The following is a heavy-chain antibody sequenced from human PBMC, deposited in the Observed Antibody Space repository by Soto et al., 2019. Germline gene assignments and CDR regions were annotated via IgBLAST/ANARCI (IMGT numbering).Heavy chain of an antibody. CDR2: VTYEETEI. Sequence: QVQLVESGGALSHPGGSLNPSLQAPGFTSSSFGMNWARKAPGKGLEWVAVVTYEETEIHYADSVKGRFTISRDNSKNMVYLQMDSLRVEDTAVYYCVKEQSSGYWRTADYWGQGTLITVSS. D-gene: IGHD6-25*01. J-gene: IGHJ4*02. CDR1: GFTSSSFG. CDR3: VKEQSSGYWRTADY. V-gene: IGHV3-30*18.